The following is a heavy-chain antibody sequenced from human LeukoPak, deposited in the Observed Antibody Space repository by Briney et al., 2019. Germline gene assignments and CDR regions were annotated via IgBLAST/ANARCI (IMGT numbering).Heavy chain of an antibody. CDR2: INHSGSA. CDR1: GGSFSGDY. Sequence: SETLSLTCAVYGGSFSGDYWSWIRQPPGKGLEWIGEINHSGSANYNPSLKSRVTLSIDKSKNQFSLNLNSVTAADTAVYYCARARRDSGFYKVDYWGQGTLVTVSS. J-gene: IGHJ4*02. CDR3: ARARRDSGFYKVDY. V-gene: IGHV4-34*01. D-gene: IGHD3-3*01.